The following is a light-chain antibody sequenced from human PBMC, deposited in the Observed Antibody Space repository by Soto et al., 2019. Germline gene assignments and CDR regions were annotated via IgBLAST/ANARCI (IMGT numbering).Light chain of an antibody. CDR3: QQYNNWPLT. CDR2: GAS. J-gene: IGKJ4*01. Sequence: EIVMTQSPATLSVSPGERATLSCRASQSVNHNLAWYQQKPGQAPRLLIYGASARATGIPARFSGSGSGTEFTLTISSLQSEDFAVYYCQQYNNWPLTVGGGTKVEIK. CDR1: QSVNHN. V-gene: IGKV3-15*01.